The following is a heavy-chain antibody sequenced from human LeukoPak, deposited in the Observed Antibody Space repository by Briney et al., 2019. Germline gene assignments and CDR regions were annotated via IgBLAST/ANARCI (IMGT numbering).Heavy chain of an antibody. CDR1: GDRVSSKSAG. J-gene: IGHJ4*02. CDR3: AREGKGEQAGLFDY. Sequence: SQTLSLTCAISGDRVSSKSAGWTWIRQSPSRGLEWLERTYYRSKWNNDYAASVESRISINADISKNQFSLHLNSVTLEDTAVYYCAREGKGEQAGLFDYWGQGTLVTVSS. V-gene: IGHV6-1*01. CDR2: TYYRSKWNN. D-gene: IGHD3-16*01.